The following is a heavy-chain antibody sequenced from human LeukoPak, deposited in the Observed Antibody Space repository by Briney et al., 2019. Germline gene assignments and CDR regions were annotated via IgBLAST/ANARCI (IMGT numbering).Heavy chain of an antibody. J-gene: IGHJ5*02. CDR2: ISYGNT. CDR3: ARDKAHSYGRYFDP. CDR1: GGPISTYY. V-gene: IGHV4-59*01. Sequence: SETLSLTCSVSGGPISTYYWNWIRQTPGKGLEWIGHISYGNTEYNPSLKSRVTISVDTSKNQFSLKLTSVTAADTAVYYCARDKAHSYGRYFDPWGQGALVTVSS. D-gene: IGHD5-18*01.